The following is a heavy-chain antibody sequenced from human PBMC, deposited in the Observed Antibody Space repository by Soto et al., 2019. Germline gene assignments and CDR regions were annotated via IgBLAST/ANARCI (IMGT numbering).Heavy chain of an antibody. CDR3: AKEQNGDGDAFDI. CDR2: ISGSGGST. D-gene: IGHD4-17*01. J-gene: IGHJ3*02. Sequence: EVQLLESGGGLVQPGGSLRLSCAASGFTFSSYAMSWVRQAPGKGLEWVAAISGSGGSTYYADSVKGRFTISRDNSKNPLYLQMNRLRAEDTAVYYWAKEQNGDGDAFDIWGQGTMVTVSS. V-gene: IGHV3-23*01. CDR1: GFTFSSYA.